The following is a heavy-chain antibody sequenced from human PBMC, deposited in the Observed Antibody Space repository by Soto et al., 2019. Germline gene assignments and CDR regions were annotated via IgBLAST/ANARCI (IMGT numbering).Heavy chain of an antibody. V-gene: IGHV3-66*01. Sequence: EVQLVESGGGLVQPGGSLRLSCAASGFTVSSNYMSWVRQVPGKGLEWVSVIYSGGSTYYADSVKGRFTISRDNSKNTLYLQMNSLRAEDTAVYYCARGLPPAPSYLDYWGQGTLVTVSS. CDR2: IYSGGST. J-gene: IGHJ4*02. CDR1: GFTVSSNY. CDR3: ARGLPPAPSYLDY. D-gene: IGHD2-15*01.